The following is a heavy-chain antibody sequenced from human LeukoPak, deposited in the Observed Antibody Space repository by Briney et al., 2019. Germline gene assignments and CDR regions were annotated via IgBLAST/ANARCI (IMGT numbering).Heavy chain of an antibody. D-gene: IGHD6-19*01. CDR2: TYPGDSDT. CDR3: ARRDSSGWYYFDY. Sequence: AGESLKISCKGSGYSFTSYWIGWVRQMPGKGLEWMGITYPGDSDTRYSPSFQGQVTISAVKSISTAYLQWSSLKASDTAMYYCARRDSSGWYYFDYWGQGTLVTVSS. V-gene: IGHV5-51*01. J-gene: IGHJ4*02. CDR1: GYSFTSYW.